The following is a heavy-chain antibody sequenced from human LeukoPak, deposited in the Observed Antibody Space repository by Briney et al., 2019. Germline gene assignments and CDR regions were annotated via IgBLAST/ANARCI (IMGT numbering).Heavy chain of an antibody. D-gene: IGHD2-2*01. CDR1: GFTFSSYW. Sequence: PGGSLRLSCAASGFTFSSYWMHWVRQAPGKGLVWVSRINSDGSSTSYADSVKGRFTISRDNAKNTLYLQMNSLRAEDTAVYYCARDQRYEGYCSSTSCHFPDYWGQGTLVTVSS. J-gene: IGHJ4*02. CDR2: INSDGSST. V-gene: IGHV3-74*01. CDR3: ARDQRYEGYCSSTSCHFPDY.